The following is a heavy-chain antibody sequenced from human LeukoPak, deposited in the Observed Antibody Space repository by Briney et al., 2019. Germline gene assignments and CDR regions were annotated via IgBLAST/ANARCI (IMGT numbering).Heavy chain of an antibody. J-gene: IGHJ4*02. CDR2: IRSQAYSGTT. Sequence: GGSLRLSCAASGFTFNSYAMSWVRQAPGRGLEWVGFIRSQAYSGTTEYATSVKDRFTISRDDSKSIAYLQMNSLKTEDTAVYYCTRDIVSISQPYYFDYWGQGTLVTVSS. CDR1: GFTFNSYA. CDR3: TRDIVSISQPYYFDY. V-gene: IGHV3-49*04. D-gene: IGHD2-2*01.